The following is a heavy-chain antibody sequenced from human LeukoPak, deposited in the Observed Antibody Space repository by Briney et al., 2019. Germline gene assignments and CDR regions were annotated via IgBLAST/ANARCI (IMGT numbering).Heavy chain of an antibody. CDR2: INPNSGGT. J-gene: IGHJ5*02. D-gene: IGHD3-22*01. CDR1: GYTFTGYY. V-gene: IGHV1-2*04. Sequence: ASVKVSCKASGYTFTGYYMHWVRQAPGQGLEWMGWINPNSGGTNYAQKFQGWVTMTRDTSISTAYMELSRLRSDDTAVYYCARGYYDSSGYCPFDPWGQGTLVTVSS. CDR3: ARGYYDSSGYCPFDP.